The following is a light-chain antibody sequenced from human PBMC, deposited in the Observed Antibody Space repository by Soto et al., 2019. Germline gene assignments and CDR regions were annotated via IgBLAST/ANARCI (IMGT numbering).Light chain of an antibody. CDR1: SSDVGGYNY. J-gene: IGLJ1*01. Sequence: QSALTQPVSVSGSPGQTITISRTGTSSDVGGYNYVSWYQQHPGKAPKLMIYDVSNRPSGVSNRFSGSKSGNTASLTISGLQAEDEADYYCSSYTSSSTLVFGTGTKLTVL. CDR3: SSYTSSSTLV. CDR2: DVS. V-gene: IGLV2-14*01.